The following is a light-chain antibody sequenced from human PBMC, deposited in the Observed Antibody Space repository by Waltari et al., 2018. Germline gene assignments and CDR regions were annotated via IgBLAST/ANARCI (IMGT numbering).Light chain of an antibody. V-gene: IGLV2-8*01. CDR3: SSFAGYNNRLGVV. CDR1: SSDIGGYNF. CDR2: EVY. Sequence: QSALTQPPSASGSPGQSVTISCTGTSSDIGGYNFVSWYVQHPGKAPKLIIYEVYKRPEGVPDRFSGDKSDNTASLTVSGLQAEDEADYYCSSFAGYNNRLGVVFDGGTKLTVL. J-gene: IGLJ3*02.